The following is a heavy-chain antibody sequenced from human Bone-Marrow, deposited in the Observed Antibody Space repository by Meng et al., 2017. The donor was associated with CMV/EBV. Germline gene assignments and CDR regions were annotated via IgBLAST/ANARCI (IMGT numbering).Heavy chain of an antibody. CDR1: GYSISSGYY. J-gene: IGHJ4*02. CDR2: IYHSGST. V-gene: IGHV4-38-2*02. D-gene: IGHD3-3*01. CDR3: ARDLLSDF. Sequence: SETLSLTCTVSGYSISSGYYWGWIRQPPGKGLEWIGSIYHSGSTYYNPSLKSRVTISVDTSKNQFSLKLSSVTAADPAVYYCARDLLSDFWGQGTLVTVSS.